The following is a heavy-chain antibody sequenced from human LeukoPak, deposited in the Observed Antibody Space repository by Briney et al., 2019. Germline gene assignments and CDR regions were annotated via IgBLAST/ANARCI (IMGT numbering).Heavy chain of an antibody. J-gene: IGHJ4*02. Sequence: SETLSLTCAVSGGSISSSNWWSWVRQPPGKGLEWIGEIYHSGSTNYNPPLKSRVTISVDKSKNQFSLKLSSVTAADTAVYYCARLRLGELSLDYWGQGTLVTVSS. D-gene: IGHD3-16*02. CDR2: IYHSGST. CDR1: GGSISSSNW. V-gene: IGHV4-4*02. CDR3: ARLRLGELSLDY.